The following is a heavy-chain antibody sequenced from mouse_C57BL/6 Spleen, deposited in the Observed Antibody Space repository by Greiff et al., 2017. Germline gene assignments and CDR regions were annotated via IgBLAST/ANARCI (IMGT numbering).Heavy chain of an antibody. CDR2: INPGSGGT. D-gene: IGHD1-1*01. CDR3: ARWRYYGSSRYYAMDY. Sequence: QVQLQQSGAELVRPGTSVKVSCKASGYAFTNYLIEWVKQRPGQGLEWIGVINPGSGGTNYNEKFKGKATLTADNSSSTAYMQLSSLTSEDSAVYFCARWRYYGSSRYYAMDYWGQGTSVTVSS. CDR1: GYAFTNYL. V-gene: IGHV1-54*01. J-gene: IGHJ4*01.